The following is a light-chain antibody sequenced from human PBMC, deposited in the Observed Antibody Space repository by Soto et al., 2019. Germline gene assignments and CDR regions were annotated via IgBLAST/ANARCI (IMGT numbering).Light chain of an antibody. Sequence: QAVVTQPPSVSGAPGQRVTISCTGSSSNIGAGYDVHWYQQLPGTAPKLLIYGNSNRPSGVPDRFSGSKSGTSASLAITGLQAEDGADYYCQSYDSSLRVFGTGTKLTVL. V-gene: IGLV1-40*01. CDR1: SSNIGAGYD. CDR2: GNS. J-gene: IGLJ1*01. CDR3: QSYDSSLRV.